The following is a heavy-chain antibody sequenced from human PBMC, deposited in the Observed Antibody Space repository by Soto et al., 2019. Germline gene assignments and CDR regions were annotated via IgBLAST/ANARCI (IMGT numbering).Heavy chain of an antibody. V-gene: IGHV1-69*13. CDR2: IIPIFGTA. D-gene: IGHD6-13*01. Sequence: RASVKVSCKASGGTFSSYAISWVRQAPGQGLEWMGGIIPIFGTANYAQKFQGRVTITADESTSTAYMELSSLRSEDTAVYYCAVEFSSSWTDAFDIWGQGTMVTVSS. CDR3: AVEFSSSWTDAFDI. J-gene: IGHJ3*02. CDR1: GGTFSSYA.